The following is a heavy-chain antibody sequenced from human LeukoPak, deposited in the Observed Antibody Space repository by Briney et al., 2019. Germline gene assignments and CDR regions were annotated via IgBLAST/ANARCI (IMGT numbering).Heavy chain of an antibody. CDR1: GGSISSSSYY. D-gene: IGHD3-10*02. J-gene: IGHJ4*02. Sequence: KASETLSLTCTVSGGSISSSSYYWGWIRQPPGKGLEWIGSIYYSGSTYYNPSLKSRVTISVDTSKNQFSLKLSSVTAADTAVYYCARPHRVRGHIDYWGQGTLVTVSS. V-gene: IGHV4-39*01. CDR3: ARPHRVRGHIDY. CDR2: IYYSGST.